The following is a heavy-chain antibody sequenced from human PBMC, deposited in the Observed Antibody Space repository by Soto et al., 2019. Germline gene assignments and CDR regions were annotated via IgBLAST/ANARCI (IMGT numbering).Heavy chain of an antibody. CDR2: IIPIFGTA. V-gene: IGHV1-69*12. Sequence: QVQLVQSGAEVKKPGSSVKVSCKASGGTFSSYAISWVRQAPGQGLEWMGGIIPIFGTANYAQKFQGRVTITADESTSTAYMELSSLRSEDTAVYYCARDSRAAGLRSPYYYYYGMDVWGQGTTVTVSS. D-gene: IGHD6-13*01. J-gene: IGHJ6*02. CDR1: GGTFSSYA. CDR3: ARDSRAAGLRSPYYYYYGMDV.